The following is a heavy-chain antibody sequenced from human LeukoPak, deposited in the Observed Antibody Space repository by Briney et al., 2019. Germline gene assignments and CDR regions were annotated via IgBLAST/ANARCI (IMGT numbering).Heavy chain of an antibody. D-gene: IGHD1-20*01. V-gene: IGHV3-74*01. CDR1: GFTFNTHW. Sequence: GGSLRLSCAASGFTFNTHWMHWVRQAPGKGLEWVSRIDRDGTTTNYADSVKGRFIISRDNVKNTLYLQMNSLRAEDTAVYYCARGLNWNQIDYWGQGSLVTVSS. CDR2: IDRDGTTT. CDR3: ARGLNWNQIDY. J-gene: IGHJ4*02.